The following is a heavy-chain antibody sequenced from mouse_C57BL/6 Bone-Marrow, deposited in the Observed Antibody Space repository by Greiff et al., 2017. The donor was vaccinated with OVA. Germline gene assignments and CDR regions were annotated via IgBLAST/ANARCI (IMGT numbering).Heavy chain of an antibody. V-gene: IGHV1-82*01. Sequence: VQLQQSGPELVKPGASVKISCNASGYAFSSSWMNWVKQRPGKGLEWIGRIYPGDGDSNYNGKFNGKATLTAYKSSSTAYMQLSSLTSEDDAVYFCERLYCGSSWYFDVWGTGTTVTVSS. CDR1: GYAFSSSW. D-gene: IGHD1-1*01. CDR3: ERLYCGSSWYFDV. J-gene: IGHJ1*03. CDR2: IYPGDGDS.